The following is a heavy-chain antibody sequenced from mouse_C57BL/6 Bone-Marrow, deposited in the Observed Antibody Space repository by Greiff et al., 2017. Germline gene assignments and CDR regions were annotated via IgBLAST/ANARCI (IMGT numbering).Heavy chain of an antibody. J-gene: IGHJ4*01. D-gene: IGHD2-4*01. CDR1: GYTFTSYW. CDR3: AISRSYYDYPNAMDY. V-gene: IGHV1-74*01. Sequence: QVQLKQSGAELVKPGASVKVSCKASGYTFTSYWMPWVKQRPGQGLEWIGRIHPSDRDTNYNQKFKGKATLTVDKSSSSAYMRLSSLTSEDSAVYVCAISRSYYDYPNAMDYWGQGTSVTVSS. CDR2: IHPSDRDT.